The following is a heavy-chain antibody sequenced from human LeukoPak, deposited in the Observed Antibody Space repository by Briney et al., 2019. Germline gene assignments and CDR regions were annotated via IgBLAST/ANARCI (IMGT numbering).Heavy chain of an antibody. J-gene: IGHJ6*03. CDR2: ISWNSGSI. CDR1: GFTFDDYA. V-gene: IGHV3-9*01. Sequence: GGSLRLSCAASGFTFDDYAMHWVRQAPGKGLEWVSGISWNSGSIGYADSVKGRFTISRDNAKNSLYLQMNSLRAEDTALYYCAKDGVAAAGTVYYYYYMDVWGKGTTVTVSS. CDR3: AKDGVAAAGTVYYYYYMDV. D-gene: IGHD6-13*01.